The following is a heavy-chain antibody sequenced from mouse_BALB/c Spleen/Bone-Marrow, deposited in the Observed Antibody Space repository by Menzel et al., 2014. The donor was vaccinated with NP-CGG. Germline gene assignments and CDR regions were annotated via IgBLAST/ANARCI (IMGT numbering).Heavy chain of an antibody. CDR1: GYTSTSYW. J-gene: IGHJ3*01. CDR2: IYPGNSDT. Sequence: EVQGVESGTVLARPGASVKMSCKASGYTSTSYWMHWVKQGPGQGLEWIGAIYPGNSDTSYNQKFKGKAKLTAVTSTSTAYMQLSSLTSVDSAVYFCARTYGSSYFVYWGQGTLVTVSA. CDR3: ARTYGSSYFVY. D-gene: IGHD1-1*01. V-gene: IGHV1-5*01.